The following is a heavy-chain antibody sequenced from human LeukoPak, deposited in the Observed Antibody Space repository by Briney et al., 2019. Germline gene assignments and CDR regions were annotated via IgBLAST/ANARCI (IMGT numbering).Heavy chain of an antibody. V-gene: IGHV1-18*01. CDR1: GYSFTSYG. J-gene: IGHJ5*02. CDR3: ARDSMRLDP. Sequence: ASVKVSCKASGYSFTSYGIRWVRPAPVQGREWMGWISAYNGNTNYAQKLQGRVTMTTDTSTSTAYMELRSLRSDDTAVYYCARDSMRLDPWGQGTLVTVSS. CDR2: ISAYNGNT.